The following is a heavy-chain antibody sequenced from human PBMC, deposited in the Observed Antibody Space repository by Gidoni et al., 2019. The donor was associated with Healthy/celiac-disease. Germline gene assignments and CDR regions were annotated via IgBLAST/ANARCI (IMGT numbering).Heavy chain of an antibody. D-gene: IGHD3-22*01. J-gene: IGHJ4*02. V-gene: IGHV3-11*01. CDR3: ARDDSSGYASQDY. Sequence: QVQLLESGGGLVTPGGSLRLPCAASGFTFSGYYMSWIRQAPGKGLEWVSYISSSGSTIYYADSVKGRFTISRDNAKNSLYLQMNSLRAEDTAVYYCARDDSSGYASQDYWGQGTLVTVSS. CDR2: ISSSGSTI. CDR1: GFTFSGYY.